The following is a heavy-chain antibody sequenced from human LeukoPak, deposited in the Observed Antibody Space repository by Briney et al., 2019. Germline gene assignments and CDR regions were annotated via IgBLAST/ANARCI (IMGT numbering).Heavy chain of an antibody. V-gene: IGHV1-2*02. CDR1: GYTFTGYY. J-gene: IGHJ4*02. CDR2: INPNSGGT. Sequence: ASVKVSCKASGYTFTGYYMHWVRQAPGQGLEWMGWINPNSGGTNYAQKFQGRVTMTRDTSISTAYMELSRLRSDDTAVYYRARESDGNWGLVYWGQGTLVTVSS. D-gene: IGHD7-27*01. CDR3: ARESDGNWGLVY.